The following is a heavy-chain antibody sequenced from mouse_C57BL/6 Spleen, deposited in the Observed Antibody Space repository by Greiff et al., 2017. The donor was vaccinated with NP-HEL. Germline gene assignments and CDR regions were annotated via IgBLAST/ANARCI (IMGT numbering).Heavy chain of an antibody. CDR2: IDPETGGT. J-gene: IGHJ3*01. Sequence: QVQLKESGAELVRPGASVTLSCKASGYTFTDYEMHWVKQTPVHGLEWIGAIDPETGGTAYNQKFKGKAILTADKSSSTAYMELRSLTSEDSAVYYCTRSGFYGPCFDYWGQGTLVTVSA. CDR3: TRSGFYGPCFDY. V-gene: IGHV1-15*01. D-gene: IGHD1-1*02. CDR1: GYTFTDYE.